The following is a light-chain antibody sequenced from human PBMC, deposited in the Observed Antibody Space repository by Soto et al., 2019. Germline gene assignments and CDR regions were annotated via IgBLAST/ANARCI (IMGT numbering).Light chain of an antibody. CDR1: QTISTY. CDR3: QQRSNWPLT. J-gene: IGKJ4*01. V-gene: IGKV3-11*01. CDR2: DAS. Sequence: EIVLTQSPATLSLSPGERATLSCRASQTISTYIAWYQQKPGQAPRLLIYDASNRATGIPARFSGSGSGTDFTLIISSLEPEDSAVYYCQQRSNWPLTFGGGTKVEIK.